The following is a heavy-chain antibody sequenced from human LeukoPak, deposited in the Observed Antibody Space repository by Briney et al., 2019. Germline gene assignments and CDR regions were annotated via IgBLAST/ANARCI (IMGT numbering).Heavy chain of an antibody. V-gene: IGHV4-61*08. J-gene: IGHJ4*02. CDR2: ISYSGST. D-gene: IGHD5-12*01. CDR1: GASLSSAGHS. Sequence: SETLSLTCAVSGASLSSAGHSWHWIRQPPGKGLEWIGYISYSGSTNYNPSLKSRVTISIDTSKNQFSLKLSSVTAADTAVYHCARSGGYSGYDVDYWGQGTLVTVSS. CDR3: ARSGGYSGYDVDY.